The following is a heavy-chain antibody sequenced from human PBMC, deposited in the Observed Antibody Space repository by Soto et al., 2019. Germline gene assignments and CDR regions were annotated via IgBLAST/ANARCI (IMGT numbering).Heavy chain of an antibody. CDR2: ISDSSTYI. V-gene: IGHV3-21*02. CDR3: ARETGAPITTWASDY. CDR1: GFTFSSYN. Sequence: EVQLVESGGGLVKPGGSLRLSCAASGFTFSSYNMNWVRQAPGKGLEWVSSISDSSTYIYYGDSMKGRFTISRDNAKNSLYLQMNSLRAEDTAVYYCARETGAPITTWASDYWGQGTLVTVSS. J-gene: IGHJ4*02. D-gene: IGHD3-22*01.